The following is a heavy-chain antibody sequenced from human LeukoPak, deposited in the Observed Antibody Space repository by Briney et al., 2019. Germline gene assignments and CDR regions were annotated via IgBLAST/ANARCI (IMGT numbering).Heavy chain of an antibody. D-gene: IGHD1-26*01. Sequence: PSETLSLTCTVSGGSISSYYWSWIRQPPGKGLEWIGYIYYSGSTNYNPSLKSRVTISVDTSKNQFSLKLSSVTAADTAVYYRARTFGGSYYDGYFDYWGQGTLVTVSS. CDR3: ARTFGGSYYDGYFDY. V-gene: IGHV4-59*01. CDR1: GGSISSYY. CDR2: IYYSGST. J-gene: IGHJ4*02.